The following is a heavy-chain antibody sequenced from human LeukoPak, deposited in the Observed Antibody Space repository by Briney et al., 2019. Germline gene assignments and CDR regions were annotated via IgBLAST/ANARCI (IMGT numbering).Heavy chain of an antibody. CDR1: GFTFSSSG. J-gene: IGHJ4*02. D-gene: IGHD2-15*01. V-gene: IGHV3-23*01. CDR3: AKDGTPGDY. CDR2: ISGSGGST. Sequence: GGSLRLSCAASGFTFSSSGMSWVRQAPGMGLEWVSAISGSGGSTYCADSVRGRFTISRDNSKNTLYLQMSGLRADDTAVYYCAKDGTPGDYWGQGTRVTVSS.